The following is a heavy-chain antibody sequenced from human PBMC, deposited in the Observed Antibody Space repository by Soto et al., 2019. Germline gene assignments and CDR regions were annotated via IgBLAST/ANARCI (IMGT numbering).Heavy chain of an antibody. CDR1: GFTFSSYA. CDR2: ISYDGGDK. Sequence: GGSLRLSCAASGFTFSSYAMHWVRQAPGKGLEWVALISYDGGDKDYADSVKGRFTISRDNSRNTLFLQMNSLRAEDTAVYYCARDYYMYYDSSGYYRSPAYRGQRTLVTVSS. D-gene: IGHD3-22*01. V-gene: IGHV3-30-3*01. J-gene: IGHJ4*02. CDR3: ARDYYMYYDSSGYYRSPAY.